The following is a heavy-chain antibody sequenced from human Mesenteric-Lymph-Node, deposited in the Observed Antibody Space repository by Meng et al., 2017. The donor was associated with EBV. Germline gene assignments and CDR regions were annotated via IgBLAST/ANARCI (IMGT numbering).Heavy chain of an antibody. V-gene: IGHV3-23*01. Sequence: CGWWMVKPWGSLRRSCAAFGFTFSTYGMSWVRQGPGRGLEWVSTTSGGSDITYYADSVKGGFTISRDNSKNTLFLQMNSLKAEDTAVYYCANESFPWGQGTLVTVSS. CDR2: TSGGSDIT. J-gene: IGHJ5*02. CDR1: GFTFSTYG. CDR3: ANESFP.